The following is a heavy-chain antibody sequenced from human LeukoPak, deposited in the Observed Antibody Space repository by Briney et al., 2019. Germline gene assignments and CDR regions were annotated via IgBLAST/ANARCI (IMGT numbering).Heavy chain of an antibody. V-gene: IGHV3-30*18. J-gene: IGHJ4*02. D-gene: IGHD2-2*01. CDR2: ISYDGSNK. CDR1: GFTFSSYG. Sequence: PGGSLRLSCAASGFTFSSYGMHWVRRAPGKGLEWVAVISYDGSNKYYADSVKGRFTISRDNSKNTLYLQMNSLRAEDTAVYYCAKGGYCSSTSCSPLWYWGQGTLVTVSS. CDR3: AKGGYCSSTSCSPLWY.